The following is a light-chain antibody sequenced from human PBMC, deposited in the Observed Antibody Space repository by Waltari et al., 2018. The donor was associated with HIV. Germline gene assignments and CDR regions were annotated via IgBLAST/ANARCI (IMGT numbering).Light chain of an antibody. J-gene: IGLJ1*01. CDR2: EGS. Sequence: QSALTQPASVSGSPGQSLTISCTGTRSDVGRYNLVPWYQQHPGKAPKVMVYEGSKRPSGVSNRFSGSKSGNTASLTISGLQAEDEADYYCCSYTGSSTRRPYVFGTGTKVTVL. CDR1: RSDVGRYNL. V-gene: IGLV2-23*01. CDR3: CSYTGSSTRRPYV.